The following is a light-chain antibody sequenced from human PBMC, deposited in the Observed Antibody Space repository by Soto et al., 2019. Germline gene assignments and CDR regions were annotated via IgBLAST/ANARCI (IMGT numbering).Light chain of an antibody. J-gene: IGLJ1*01. CDR3: CSYAGSSTFV. Sequence: QPASVSGSPGQSITISCTGTSGDIGSYNLVSWYQQHPDKAPKLMIYEGSKRPSGVSYRFSGSKSGNTASLTISGLQAEDEADYYCCSYAGSSTFVFGTGTKVTAL. CDR2: EGS. V-gene: IGLV2-23*01. CDR1: SGDIGSYNL.